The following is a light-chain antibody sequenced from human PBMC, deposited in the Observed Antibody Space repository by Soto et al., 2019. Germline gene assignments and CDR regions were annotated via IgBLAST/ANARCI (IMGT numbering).Light chain of an antibody. V-gene: IGLV2-11*01. CDR2: DVG. Sequence: QSALTQPRSVSGSPGQSVTISCTGTSSDVGGYNYVSWYQQHPGKAPKLMIYDVGKRPSGVPDRFSGSKSGNPASLNISGLQAEDEADYYCCAYAGSYAYVFGTGTKVTVL. J-gene: IGLJ1*01. CDR1: SSDVGGYNY. CDR3: CAYAGSYAYV.